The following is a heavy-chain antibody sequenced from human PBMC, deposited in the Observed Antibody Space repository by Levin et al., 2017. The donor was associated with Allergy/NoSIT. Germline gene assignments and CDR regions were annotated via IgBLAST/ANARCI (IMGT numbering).Heavy chain of an antibody. D-gene: IGHD6-6*01. CDR3: ARDLYSSSSWVNSHYYYYYGMDV. V-gene: IGHV3-7*01. Sequence: GGSLRLSCAASGFTFSSYWMSWVRQAPGKGLEWVANIKQDGSEKYYVDSVKGRFTISRDNAKNSLYLQMNSLRAEDTAVYYCARDLYSSSSWVNSHYYYYYGMDVWGQGTTVTVSS. CDR2: IKQDGSEK. CDR1: GFTFSSYW. J-gene: IGHJ6*02.